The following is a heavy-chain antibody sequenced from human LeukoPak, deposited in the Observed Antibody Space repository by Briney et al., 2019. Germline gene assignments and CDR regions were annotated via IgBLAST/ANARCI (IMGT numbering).Heavy chain of an antibody. CDR2: INHSGST. D-gene: IGHD2-2*01. CDR3: ARSVPAATIDY. V-gene: IGHV4-34*01. CDR1: GGSFSGYY. J-gene: IGHJ4*02. Sequence: SETLSLTCAVYGGSFSGYYWSWTRQPPGKGLEWIGEINHSGSTNYNPSLKSRVTISVDTSKNQFSLKLSSVTAADTAVYYCARSVPAATIDYWGQGTLVTVSS.